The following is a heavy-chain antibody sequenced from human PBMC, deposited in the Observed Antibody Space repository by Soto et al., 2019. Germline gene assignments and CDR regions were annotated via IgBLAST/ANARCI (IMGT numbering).Heavy chain of an antibody. Sequence: QVQLQQWGAGLLKPSETLSLTCAVYGGSFSGYYWSWIRQPPGKGLEWIGEINHSGSTNYNPSLKSRVTIAVDTSKNQFSLKLSSVTAADTAVYYCARSLRARFGYWGQGTLVTVSS. V-gene: IGHV4-34*01. CDR3: ARSLRARFGY. CDR1: GGSFSGYY. J-gene: IGHJ4*02. D-gene: IGHD3-16*02. CDR2: INHSGST.